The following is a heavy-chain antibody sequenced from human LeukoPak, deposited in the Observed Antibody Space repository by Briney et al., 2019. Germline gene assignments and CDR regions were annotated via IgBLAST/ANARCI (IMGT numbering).Heavy chain of an antibody. CDR2: IYHSGST. D-gene: IGHD2-21*02. CDR1: GYSISSGYY. V-gene: IGHV4-38-2*02. Sequence: SETLSLTCTVSGYSISSGYYWGWIRQPPGKGLEWIGSIYHSGSTYYNPSLKSRVTISVDTSKNQFSLKLSSVTAADTAVYYCARLVVVTAIFSGWFDPWGQGTLVTVSS. J-gene: IGHJ5*02. CDR3: ARLVVVTAIFSGWFDP.